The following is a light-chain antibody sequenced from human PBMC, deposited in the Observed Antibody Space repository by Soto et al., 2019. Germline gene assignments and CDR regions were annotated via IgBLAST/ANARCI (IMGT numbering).Light chain of an antibody. Sequence: DIQMTQSPSSLSASVGDRVTITCRASQSISSFLNWYQQKPGKAPKPLIYAASSLQSGVPSRFRGSGSGTVCTLTISRLQPEDLATHDCQRSDSTPPTFGQGAKVEIK. J-gene: IGKJ1*01. CDR1: QSISSF. V-gene: IGKV1-39*01. CDR2: AAS. CDR3: QRSDSTPPT.